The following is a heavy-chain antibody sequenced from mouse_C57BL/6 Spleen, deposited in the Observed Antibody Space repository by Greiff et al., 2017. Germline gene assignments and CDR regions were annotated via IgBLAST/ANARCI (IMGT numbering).Heavy chain of an antibody. Sequence: EVMLVESGGDLVKPGGSLKLSCAASGFTFSSYGMSWVRQTPDKRLEWVATISSGGSYTYYPDSVKGRFTISRDNAKNTLYLQMSSLKSEDTAMYYCARGGYYNAMDYWGQGTSVTVSS. D-gene: IGHD2-12*01. CDR1: GFTFSSYG. V-gene: IGHV5-6*02. CDR2: ISSGGSYT. CDR3: ARGGYYNAMDY. J-gene: IGHJ4*01.